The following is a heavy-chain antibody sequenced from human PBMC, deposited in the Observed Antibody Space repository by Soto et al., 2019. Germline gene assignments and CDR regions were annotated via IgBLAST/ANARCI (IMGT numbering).Heavy chain of an antibody. D-gene: IGHD3-3*01. CDR2: ISGSGGST. Sequence: GGSLRLSCAASGFTFSSYAMSWVRQAPGKGLEWVSAISGSGGSTYYADSVKGRFTISRDNSKNTLYLQMNSLRAEDTAVYYCAKSETITIFGVVPTYYFDYWGQGTLVTVSS. J-gene: IGHJ4*02. V-gene: IGHV3-23*01. CDR1: GFTFSSYA. CDR3: AKSETITIFGVVPTYYFDY.